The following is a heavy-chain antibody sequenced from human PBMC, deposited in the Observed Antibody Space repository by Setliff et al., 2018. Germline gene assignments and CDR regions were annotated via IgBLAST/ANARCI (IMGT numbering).Heavy chain of an antibody. CDR1: GITFKNAW. D-gene: IGHD1-7*01. CDR2: IKSSLEGATS. Sequence: NPGGSLRLSCSVSGITFKNAWMTWVRQAPGKGPEWVGRIKSSLEGATSDYGAPAKGRFTISRDDSKNMIYLQMNNLKTEDTGFYYCTTGPRDSRNYLNWFNPWGQGTLVTVSS. CDR3: TTGPRDSRNYLNWFNP. V-gene: IGHV3-15*01. J-gene: IGHJ5*02.